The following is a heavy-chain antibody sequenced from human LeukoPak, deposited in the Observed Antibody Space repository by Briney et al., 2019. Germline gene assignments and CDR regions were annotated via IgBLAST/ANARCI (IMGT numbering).Heavy chain of an antibody. CDR1: GFTLSSYI. Sequence: PGGSLRLSCAASGFTLSSYIMNWVRQAPGKGLEWVSSISSGSSYIDYIDSVKGRFTISRDNAKNSLYLQMNSLRAEDTAVYYCASAQWLVLDYWGQGTLVTVSS. V-gene: IGHV3-21*04. CDR3: ASAQWLVLDY. J-gene: IGHJ4*02. D-gene: IGHD6-19*01. CDR2: ISSGSSYI.